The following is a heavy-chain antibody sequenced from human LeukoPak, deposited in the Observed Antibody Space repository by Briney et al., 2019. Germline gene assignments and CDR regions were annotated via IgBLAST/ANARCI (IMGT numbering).Heavy chain of an antibody. CDR2: IYSGGST. CDR1: GFTVGSNY. J-gene: IGHJ6*02. CDR3: ARDLRGGAPGHYYYYYGMDV. Sequence: GGSLRLSCAASGFTVGSNYMSWVRQAPGKGLEWVSVIYSGGSTYYADSVKGRFTISRDNSKNTLYLQMNSLRAEDTAVYYCARDLRGGAPGHYYYYYGMDVWGQGTTVTVSS. V-gene: IGHV3-66*01. D-gene: IGHD3-16*01.